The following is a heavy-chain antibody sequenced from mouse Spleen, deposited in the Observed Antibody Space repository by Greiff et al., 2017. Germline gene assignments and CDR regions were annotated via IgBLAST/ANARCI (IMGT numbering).Heavy chain of an antibody. CDR1: GYSITSGYY. D-gene: IGHD2-1*01. Sequence: ESGPGLVKPSQSLSLTCSVTGYSITSGYYWNWIRQFPGNKLEWMGYISYDGSNNYNPSLKNRISITRDTSKNQFFLKLNSVTTEDTATYYCARDDYGNYDRFAYWGQGTLVTVSA. CDR2: ISYDGSN. CDR3: ARDDYGNYDRFAY. V-gene: IGHV3-6*01. J-gene: IGHJ3*01.